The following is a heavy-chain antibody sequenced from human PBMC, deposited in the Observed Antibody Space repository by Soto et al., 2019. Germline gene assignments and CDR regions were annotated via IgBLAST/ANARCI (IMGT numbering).Heavy chain of an antibody. D-gene: IGHD4-17*01. J-gene: IGHJ6*02. CDR3: ARGAVTTNYYYYGMDV. CDR2: ISYDGSSK. CDR1: GFTFGAYS. Sequence: PXGSLRLSCAGSGFTFGAYSMHWVRQAPVKGLEWVAVISYDGSSKNYADSVKGRFTISRDNSKNTLFLQVSSLRDEDTALYYCARGAVTTNYYYYGMDVWGRGTTVTVSS. V-gene: IGHV3-30-3*01.